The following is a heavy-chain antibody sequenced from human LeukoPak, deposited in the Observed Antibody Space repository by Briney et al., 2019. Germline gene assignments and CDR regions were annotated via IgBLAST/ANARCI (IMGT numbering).Heavy chain of an antibody. CDR2: ISWNSGSI. Sequence: GRSLRLSCAASGFTFDDYAMHWVRQAPGKGLEWVSGISWNSGSIGYADSVKGRFTISRDNAKNSLYLQMNSLRAEDMALYYCAKDMYSNGYDAFDIWGKGTMFTVSS. J-gene: IGHJ3*02. D-gene: IGHD6-19*01. CDR3: AKDMYSNGYDAFDI. V-gene: IGHV3-9*03. CDR1: GFTFDDYA.